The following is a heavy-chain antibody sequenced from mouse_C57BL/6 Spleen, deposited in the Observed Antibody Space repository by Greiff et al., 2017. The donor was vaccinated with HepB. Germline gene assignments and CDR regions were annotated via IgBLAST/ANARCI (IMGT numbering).Heavy chain of an antibody. CDR1: GFNIKDYY. V-gene: IGHV14-1*01. D-gene: IGHD1-1*01. Sequence: EVQLQQSGAELVRPGASVKLSCTASGFNIKDYYMHWVKQRPEQGLEWIGRIDPADGDTEYAPKFQGKATMTADTSSNTAYLQLSSLTSEDTAVYYCTTRYYYGSSLLFAYWGQGTLVTVSA. CDR2: IDPADGDT. CDR3: TTRYYYGSSLLFAY. J-gene: IGHJ3*01.